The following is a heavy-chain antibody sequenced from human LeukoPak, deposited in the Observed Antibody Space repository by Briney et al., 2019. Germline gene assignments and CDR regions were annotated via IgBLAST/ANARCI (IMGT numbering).Heavy chain of an antibody. J-gene: IGHJ4*02. Sequence: SETLSLTCTVSGGSISSYYWSWIRQPPGKGLEWIGYIYYSGSTNYNPSLKSRVTISVDTSKNQFSLKLSSVTAADTAVYYCARVQDRYYYDSSGYTHWGQGTLVTVSS. CDR2: IYYSGST. V-gene: IGHV4-59*01. CDR3: ARVQDRYYYDSSGYTH. D-gene: IGHD3-22*01. CDR1: GGSISSYY.